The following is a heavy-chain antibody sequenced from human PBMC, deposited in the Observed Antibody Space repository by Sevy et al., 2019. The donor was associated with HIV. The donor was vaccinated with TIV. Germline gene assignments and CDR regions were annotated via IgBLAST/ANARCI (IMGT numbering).Heavy chain of an antibody. J-gene: IGHJ6*02. CDR1: GFTFSTYA. CDR3: AKGDTNYYGMDV. V-gene: IGHV3-23*01. Sequence: GGSLRLSCAASGFTFSTYAMSWVRQAPGKGLEWVSAISGSGGSTYYADSVKGRFTISRDNSKKTLYLQMNSLRAEDKAVYYCAKGDTNYYGMDVWGQGTTVTVSS. CDR2: ISGSGGST.